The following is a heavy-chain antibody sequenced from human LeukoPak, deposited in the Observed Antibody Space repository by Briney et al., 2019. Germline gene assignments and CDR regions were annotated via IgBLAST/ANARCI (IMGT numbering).Heavy chain of an antibody. V-gene: IGHV3-48*04. J-gene: IGHJ4*02. CDR2: ISSSGSTI. CDR1: GFTFSSYS. D-gene: IGHD3-22*01. Sequence: GGSLRLSCAASGFTFSSYSMNWVRQAPGKGLEWVSSISSSGSTIYYADSVKGRFTISRDNAKNSLYLQMNSLRAEDTAVYYCAVGGAYYYDSSGSDYWGQGTLVTVSS. CDR3: AVGGAYYYDSSGSDY.